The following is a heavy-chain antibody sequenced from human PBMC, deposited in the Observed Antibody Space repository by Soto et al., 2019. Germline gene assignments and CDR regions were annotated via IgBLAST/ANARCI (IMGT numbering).Heavy chain of an antibody. D-gene: IGHD1-26*01. Sequence: ASVKVSCKASGGTFSSYAISWVRQAPGQGLEWMGGIIPIFGTANYAQKNQGRVTITADESTSTAYMELSSLRSEDTAVYYCGRVGGSYYSQHFDYGGQGTLVTVSS. CDR2: IIPIFGTA. J-gene: IGHJ4*02. CDR1: GGTFSSYA. CDR3: GRVGGSYYSQHFDY. V-gene: IGHV1-69*13.